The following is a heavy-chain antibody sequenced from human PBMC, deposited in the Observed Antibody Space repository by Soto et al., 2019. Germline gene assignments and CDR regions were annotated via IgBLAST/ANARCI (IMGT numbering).Heavy chain of an antibody. CDR3: ARDTLTASSHSYVSTLWYNLFDP. CDR1: GYTFTGYY. CDR2: INPNSGGT. D-gene: IGHD5-18*01. V-gene: IGHV1-2*02. Sequence: ASVKVSCKASGYTFTGYYMHWVRQAPGQGLEWMGWINPNSGGTNYAQKFQGRVTMTRDTSISTAYMELSRLRSDDTAVYYSARDTLTASSHSYVSTLWYNLFDPWYPGALLTLSA. J-gene: IGHJ5*02.